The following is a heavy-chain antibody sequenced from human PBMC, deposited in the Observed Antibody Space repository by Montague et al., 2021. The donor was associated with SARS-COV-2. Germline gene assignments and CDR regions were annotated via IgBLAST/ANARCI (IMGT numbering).Heavy chain of an antibody. Sequence: SLRLSCAASGFTFSSYDMHWVRQATGEGLEWVSAIGTAGDTYYPGSVKGRFTISRENAKNSLYLQMNSLRAGDTAVYYCARAGYSSSWPLRLYWYFDLWGRGTLVTVSS. CDR2: IGTAGDT. D-gene: IGHD6-13*01. CDR3: ARAGYSSSWPLRLYWYFDL. CDR1: GFTFSSYD. V-gene: IGHV3-13*04. J-gene: IGHJ2*01.